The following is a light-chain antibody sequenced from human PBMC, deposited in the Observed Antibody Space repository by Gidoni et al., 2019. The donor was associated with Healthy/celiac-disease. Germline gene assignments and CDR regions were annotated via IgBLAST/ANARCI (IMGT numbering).Light chain of an antibody. Sequence: QSVLTQPPSVSAAPGQKVTISCSGSSSNIGNHDVSWYQQLPGTAPKLLIYDNNKRPSGIPDRFSGSKSGTSATLGITGLQTGDEADYYCGTWDFSLSAVVFGGGTKLTVL. CDR2: DNN. V-gene: IGLV1-51*01. CDR1: SSNIGNHD. CDR3: GTWDFSLSAVV. J-gene: IGLJ3*02.